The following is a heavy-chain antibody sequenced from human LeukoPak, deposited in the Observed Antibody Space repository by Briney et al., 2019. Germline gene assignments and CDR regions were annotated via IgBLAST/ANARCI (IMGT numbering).Heavy chain of an antibody. Sequence: SETLSLTCTVSGGSISSYYWSWIRQPPGKGLEWIGYIYYSGSTNYNPSLKSRVTISVETSKNQFSLKLSSGTAADTAVFYCAGAYYDYVWGSYRFQFDYWGQGTLLTVSS. CDR2: IYYSGST. CDR3: AGAYYDYVWGSYRFQFDY. J-gene: IGHJ4*02. CDR1: GGSISSYY. V-gene: IGHV4-59*01. D-gene: IGHD3-16*02.